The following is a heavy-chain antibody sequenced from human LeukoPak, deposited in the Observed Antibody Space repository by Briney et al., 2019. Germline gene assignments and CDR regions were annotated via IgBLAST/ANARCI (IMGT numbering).Heavy chain of an antibody. Sequence: SETLSLTCTVSGGSISSYYWSWIRQPPGKGLEWIGYIYYSGSTSYNPSLKSRVTISVDTSSNQFSLILTSVTAADTAVYYCARGTKTGYTGYDWNYWGQESLVTVSS. V-gene: IGHV4-59*01. D-gene: IGHD5-12*01. J-gene: IGHJ4*02. CDR2: IYYSGST. CDR1: GGSISSYY. CDR3: ARGTKTGYTGYDWNY.